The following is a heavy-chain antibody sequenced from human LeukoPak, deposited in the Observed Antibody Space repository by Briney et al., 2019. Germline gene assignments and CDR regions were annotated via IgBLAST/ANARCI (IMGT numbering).Heavy chain of an antibody. Sequence: PGGSLRLSCAASGFPFSSYSMNWVRQAPGKGLEWVSTISGSSRYIYFADSVRGRFTISRDNAKNSLYLQMNSLRAEDTAVYYCARDRGHDFWSGYLTDYWGQGTLVTVSS. CDR2: ISGSSRYI. CDR3: ARDRGHDFWSGYLTDY. J-gene: IGHJ4*02. V-gene: IGHV3-21*01. CDR1: GFPFSSYS. D-gene: IGHD3-3*01.